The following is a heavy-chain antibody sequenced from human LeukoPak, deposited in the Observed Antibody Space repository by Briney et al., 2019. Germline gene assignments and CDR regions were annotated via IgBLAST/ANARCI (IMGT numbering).Heavy chain of an antibody. CDR2: ISGSGGST. CDR1: GFTFSTYV. J-gene: IGHJ4*02. CDR3: AKGAQATSYYFDY. V-gene: IGHV3-23*01. Sequence: GRSLRLSCEASGFTFSTYVMSWVRQAPGEGLYWISAISGSGGSTSYADSVQGRFTTSRDNSKSTLYLQMNSLRAEDTAVYYCAKGAQATSYYFDYWGLGTLVTVSS.